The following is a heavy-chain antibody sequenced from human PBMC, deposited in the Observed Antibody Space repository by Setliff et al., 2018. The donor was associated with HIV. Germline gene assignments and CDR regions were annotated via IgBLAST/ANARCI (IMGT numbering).Heavy chain of an antibody. CDR3: ARDYSRDGFDI. CDR2: MDPKSAAT. D-gene: IGHD6-13*01. J-gene: IGHJ3*02. CDR1: GYSFTTSD. V-gene: IGHV1-8*02. Sequence: ASVKVSCKASGYSFTTSDIHWVRQAPGQGLQWMGWMDPKSAATGHAQKFQGRITMTRDTSTSTVYMELSSLNFEDTAVYYCARDYSRDGFDIWGQGTMVTVSS.